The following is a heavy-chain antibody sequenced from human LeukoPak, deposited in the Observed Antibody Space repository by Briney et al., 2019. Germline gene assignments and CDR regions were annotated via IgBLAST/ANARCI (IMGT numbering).Heavy chain of an antibody. J-gene: IGHJ6*02. D-gene: IGHD2-21*02. CDR1: GYTLTELS. CDR3: ATTVVVTGYYYYGMDV. CDR2: FDPEDGET. V-gene: IGHV1-24*01. Sequence: ASVKVSCTVSGYTLTELSMHWVRQAPGKGLEWMGGFDPEDGETIYAQKFQGRVTMTEDTSTDTAYMELSSLRSEDTAVYYCATTVVVTGYYYYGMDVWGQGTTVTVSS.